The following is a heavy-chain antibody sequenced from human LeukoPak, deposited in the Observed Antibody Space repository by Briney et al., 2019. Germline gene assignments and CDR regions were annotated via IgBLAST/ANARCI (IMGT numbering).Heavy chain of an antibody. J-gene: IGHJ6*03. CDR2: ISGHSGNI. D-gene: IGHD6-6*01. Sequence: ASVKVSCKASGYTFISYGISWVRQAPGQGLEWMGWISGHSGNINYAQKLQGRVTMTTDTSTSTAYMELRSLRSDDTAVYYCARWVGSSSPSYYYYYMDVWGKGTTVTVSS. CDR1: GYTFISYG. CDR3: ARWVGSSSPSYYYYYMDV. V-gene: IGHV1-18*01.